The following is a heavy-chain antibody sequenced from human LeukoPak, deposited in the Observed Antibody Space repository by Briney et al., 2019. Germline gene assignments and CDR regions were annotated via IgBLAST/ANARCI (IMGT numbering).Heavy chain of an antibody. CDR3: ASRGYSSSLGLGGYYYYYMDV. V-gene: IGHV3-74*01. Sequence: GGSLRLSCAASGFTFSSYWLHWVRQAPGKGLVWVSRIKGDERSTNYADSVKGRFTISRDNAKNTVYLEMNSLRAEDTAVYYCASRGYSSSLGLGGYYYYYMDVWGKGTTVTVSS. D-gene: IGHD6-6*01. CDR1: GFTFSSYW. CDR2: IKGDERST. J-gene: IGHJ6*03.